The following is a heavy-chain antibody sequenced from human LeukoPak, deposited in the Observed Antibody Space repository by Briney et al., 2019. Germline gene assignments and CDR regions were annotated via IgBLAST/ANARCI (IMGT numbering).Heavy chain of an antibody. Sequence: PSETLSLTCTVSGYSISSGYYWGWIRQPPGKGLEWIGSIYHSGSTYYNPSLKSRVTISVDTSKNQFSLKLSSVTAADTAVYYCARNNLLRTFDYWGQGTLVTVSS. J-gene: IGHJ4*02. CDR3: ARNNLLRTFDY. V-gene: IGHV4-38-2*02. D-gene: IGHD1-26*01. CDR1: GYSISSGYY. CDR2: IYHSGST.